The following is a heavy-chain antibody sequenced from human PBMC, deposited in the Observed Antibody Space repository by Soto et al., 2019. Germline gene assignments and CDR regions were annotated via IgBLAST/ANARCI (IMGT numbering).Heavy chain of an antibody. V-gene: IGHV4-31*03. J-gene: IGHJ6*02. CDR2: SSYSGST. CDR3: ARALPSYYYYGMDV. CDR1: GGSVSSGGYY. Sequence: QVQLQESGPGLVKPSQTLSLTCTVSGGSVSSGGYYWSWIRQHPVKGLEWIGYSSYSGSTYYNPSLKRRPTISVDTSKNQFSLKLSSVTAADTAVYYCARALPSYYYYGMDVWGQGTTVTVSS.